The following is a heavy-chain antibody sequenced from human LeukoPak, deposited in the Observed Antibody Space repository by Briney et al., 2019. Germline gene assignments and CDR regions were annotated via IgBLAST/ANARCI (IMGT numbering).Heavy chain of an antibody. Sequence: GRFTISRDNAKNSLFLQMNSLRAEDTAVYCCARGRWELFDYWGQGTLVTVSS. CDR3: ARGRWELFDY. J-gene: IGHJ4*02. D-gene: IGHD1-26*01. V-gene: IGHV3-11*06.